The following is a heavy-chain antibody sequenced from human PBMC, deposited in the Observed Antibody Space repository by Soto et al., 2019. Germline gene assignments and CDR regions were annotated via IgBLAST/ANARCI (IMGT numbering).Heavy chain of an antibody. D-gene: IGHD5-12*01. CDR1: GYPFIKYG. CDR3: ATSYDSGFDP. Sequence: QLQLVQSAAEVKKPGASVRVSCKASGYPFIKYGISWIRQAPEQGLEWMGWIKVDSGYTNYAQKFQDRVTMTTDTSSDTASMELRSLRSDDTAVYYCATSYDSGFDPWGQGTLVSVSS. J-gene: IGHJ5*02. CDR2: IKVDSGYT. V-gene: IGHV1-18*04.